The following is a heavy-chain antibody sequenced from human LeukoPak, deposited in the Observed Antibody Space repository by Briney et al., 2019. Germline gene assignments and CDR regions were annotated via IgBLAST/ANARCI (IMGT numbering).Heavy chain of an antibody. V-gene: IGHV3-53*01. D-gene: IGHD3-16*01. CDR3: ATLPRDSLWGNYGKEPAHDY. CDR1: EFSVKYNY. Sequence: GGSLRLSCAASEFSVKYNYMTWVRQAPGKGLEWVSLLYSAGSTNYADSVKGRFTISRDDSKNTVYLQMNSLRAEDTAVYYCATLPRDSLWGNYGKEPAHDYWGQGTLVTVPS. J-gene: IGHJ4*02. CDR2: LYSAGST.